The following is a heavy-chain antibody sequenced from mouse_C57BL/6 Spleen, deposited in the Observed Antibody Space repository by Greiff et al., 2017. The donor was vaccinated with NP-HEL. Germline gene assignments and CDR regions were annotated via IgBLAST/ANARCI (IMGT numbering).Heavy chain of an antibody. J-gene: IGHJ4*01. CDR2: IDPSDSYT. Sequence: QVQLQQPGAELVRPGTSVKLSCKASGYTFTSYWMHWVKQRPGQGLEWIGVIDPSDSYTNYNQKFKGKATLTVDTSSSTAYMQLSSRTSEDSAVYYCASLDYGGQGTSVTVSS. CDR3: ASLDY. CDR1: GYTFTSYW. V-gene: IGHV1-59*01.